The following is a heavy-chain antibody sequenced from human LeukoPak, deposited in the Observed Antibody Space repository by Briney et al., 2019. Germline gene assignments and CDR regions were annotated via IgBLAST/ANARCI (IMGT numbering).Heavy chain of an antibody. J-gene: IGHJ3*02. Sequence: GRSLRLSCAASGFTFSTYSMNWVRQAPGKGLEWVSSISTSSSYIYYADSVKGRFTISRDNAKNSLYLQLNSLRAEDTAVYYCARWGTRDSFDIWGQGTMVTVSS. CDR1: GFTFSTYS. D-gene: IGHD3-16*01. CDR3: ARWGTRDSFDI. V-gene: IGHV3-21*01. CDR2: ISTSSSYI.